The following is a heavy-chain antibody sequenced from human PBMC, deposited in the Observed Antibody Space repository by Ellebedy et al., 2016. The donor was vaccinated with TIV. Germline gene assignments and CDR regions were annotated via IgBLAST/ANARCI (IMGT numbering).Heavy chain of an antibody. Sequence: MPSETLSLTCTVSGGSISSYYWSWIRQPPGKGLEWIGYIYYSGSTNYNPSLKSPVTISLDTSKNQFSLNLSSVTAADTAVYYCARGGSYLGHADHWGQGTLVTVSS. D-gene: IGHD1-26*01. CDR3: ARGGSYLGHADH. V-gene: IGHV4-59*01. J-gene: IGHJ4*02. CDR1: GGSISSYY. CDR2: IYYSGST.